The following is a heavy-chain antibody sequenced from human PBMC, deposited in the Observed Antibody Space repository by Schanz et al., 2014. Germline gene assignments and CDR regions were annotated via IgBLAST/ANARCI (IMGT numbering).Heavy chain of an antibody. J-gene: IGHJ4*02. CDR1: GGSINSYY. CDR3: ARNKYTSGWYYFDY. CDR2: FYNPGST. V-gene: IGHV4-59*08. Sequence: QVQLQESGPGLVKPSETLSLTCTVSGGSINSYYWNWIRQSPGRGLEWIGHFYNPGSTNYNPSLKSRATIKISTPTTQLSVKLTSGTAADTAVYFCARNKYTSGWYYFDYWGQGVLVTVSS. D-gene: IGHD6-19*01.